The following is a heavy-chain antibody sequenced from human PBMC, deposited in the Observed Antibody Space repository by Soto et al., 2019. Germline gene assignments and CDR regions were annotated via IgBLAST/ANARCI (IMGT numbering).Heavy chain of an antibody. J-gene: IGHJ6*02. CDR1: GFTFSSYA. V-gene: IGHV3-30-3*01. CDR2: ISYDGSNK. CDR3: ARDWGRSDIVVVPAARGYYGMDV. D-gene: IGHD2-2*01. Sequence: QVQLVESGGGVVQPGRSLRLSCAASGFTFSSYAMHWVRQAPGKGLEWVAVISYDGSNKYYADSVKGRFSISRDNSKNTLYLQMNSLRAEDTAVYYCARDWGRSDIVVVPAARGYYGMDVWGQGTTVTVSS.